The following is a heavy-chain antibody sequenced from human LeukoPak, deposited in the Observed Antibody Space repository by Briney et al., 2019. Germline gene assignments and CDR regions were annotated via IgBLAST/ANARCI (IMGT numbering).Heavy chain of an antibody. CDR2: ITSSSSTI. CDR1: GFTFSSYS. J-gene: IGHJ4*02. V-gene: IGHV3-48*01. D-gene: IGHD4-23*01. Sequence: GGSLRLSCAASGFTFSSYSMNWVRQAPGKGLEWVSYITSSSSTIYYADSVNGRFTISRDNVKNSLYLQMNSLRAEDTAVYYCARDRTQGYGGNSDYWGQGTLVTVSS. CDR3: ARDRTQGYGGNSDY.